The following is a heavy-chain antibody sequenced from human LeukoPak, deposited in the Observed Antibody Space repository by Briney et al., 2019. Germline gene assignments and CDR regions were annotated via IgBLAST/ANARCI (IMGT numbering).Heavy chain of an antibody. CDR2: IKQDGSEK. D-gene: IGHD3-10*02. Sequence: GGSLRLSCAASEFTFSSYWMSWVRQAPGKGLEWVASIKQDGSEKYYVDSVKGRVTISRDNAKNSLYLQMNSLRAEDTAVYYCAELGITMIGGVWGKGTTVTISS. CDR1: EFTFSSYW. J-gene: IGHJ6*04. V-gene: IGHV3-7*01. CDR3: AELGITMIGGV.